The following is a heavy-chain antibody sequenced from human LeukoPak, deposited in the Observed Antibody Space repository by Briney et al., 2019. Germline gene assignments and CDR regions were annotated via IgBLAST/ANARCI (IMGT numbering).Heavy chain of an antibody. Sequence: SETLSLTCTVFGFSISSGYYWGWIRQPPGKGLEWIGSIYHGGSTYYNPSLKSRVTISVDTPKNQFSLQLNSVTPEDTAVYYCASGWALNVWGQGTVVTVSS. CDR3: ASGWALNV. D-gene: IGHD2-15*01. CDR1: GFSISSGYY. V-gene: IGHV4-38-2*02. J-gene: IGHJ3*01. CDR2: IYHGGST.